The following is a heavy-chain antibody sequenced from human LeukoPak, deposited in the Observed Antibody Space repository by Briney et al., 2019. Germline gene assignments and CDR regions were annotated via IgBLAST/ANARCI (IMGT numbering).Heavy chain of an antibody. Sequence: PGGSLRLSCAASGFTFSSDAMSWVRQAPGKGLEWVSAISGSGGSTYYADSVKGRFTISRDNSKNTLYLQMNSLRAEDTAVYYCAKVSGYYLGVFDYWGQGTLVTLSS. D-gene: IGHD3-22*01. J-gene: IGHJ4*02. V-gene: IGHV3-23*01. CDR2: ISGSGGST. CDR3: AKVSGYYLGVFDY. CDR1: GFTFSSDA.